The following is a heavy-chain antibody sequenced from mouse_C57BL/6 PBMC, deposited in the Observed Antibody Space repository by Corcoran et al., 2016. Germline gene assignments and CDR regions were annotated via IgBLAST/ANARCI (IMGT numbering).Heavy chain of an antibody. CDR1: GYTFTDYY. CDR3: ARDYGFYFDY. Sequence: EVQLQQSGPELVKPGASVKVSCKASGYTFTDYYMNWVKQSHGKSLEWIGDINPNNGGTSYNQKFKGKATLTVDKSSSTAYMELRSLTSEDSAVYYCARDYGFYFDYCGQGTTLTVSS. CDR2: INPNNGGT. D-gene: IGHD1-1*01. J-gene: IGHJ2*01. V-gene: IGHV1-26*01.